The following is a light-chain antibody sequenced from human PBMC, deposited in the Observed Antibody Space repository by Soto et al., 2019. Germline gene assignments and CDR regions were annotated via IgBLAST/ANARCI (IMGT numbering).Light chain of an antibody. CDR2: AAS. Sequence: EIVLTQSPGTLSLSPGERATLSCRASQSVSSNYLAWYQLKPGQVPRLLMYAASSRATGIPDRFSGSGSGTDFTLTISRLEAEDFAVYYCQQSSSSPITFGQGTRLEIK. V-gene: IGKV3-20*01. CDR1: QSVSSNY. CDR3: QQSSSSPIT. J-gene: IGKJ5*01.